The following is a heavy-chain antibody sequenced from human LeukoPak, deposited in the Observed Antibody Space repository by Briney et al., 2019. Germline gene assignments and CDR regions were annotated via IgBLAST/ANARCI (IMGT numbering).Heavy chain of an antibody. CDR3: ARDGGIIRFGGQDV. Sequence: GGSLRLSCAASGFSFSTYSMNWVRQAPGKGLEWVANMNRDGSEKNYVDSMKGRITISRDNAKNSLYLQMNSLRVEDTAVYYCARDGGIIRFGGQDVWGQGTTVTVS. CDR2: MNRDGSEK. CDR1: GFSFSTYS. V-gene: IGHV3-7*01. D-gene: IGHD3-16*01. J-gene: IGHJ6*02.